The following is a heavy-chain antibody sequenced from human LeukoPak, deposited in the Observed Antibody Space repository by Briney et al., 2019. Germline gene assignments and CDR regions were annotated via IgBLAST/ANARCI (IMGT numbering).Heavy chain of an antibody. V-gene: IGHV3-30-3*01. Sequence: PGGSLRLSCAASGFTFSNYAMEWVRQAPGKGLEWVAFISYDGSNKYYADSVKGRFTISRDNSKNTLYLQVNSLTAEDTAVYYCARGYSGNYYPDYWGQGTLVTVSS. CDR1: GFTFSNYA. CDR3: ARGYSGNYYPDY. J-gene: IGHJ4*02. D-gene: IGHD1-26*01. CDR2: ISYDGSNK.